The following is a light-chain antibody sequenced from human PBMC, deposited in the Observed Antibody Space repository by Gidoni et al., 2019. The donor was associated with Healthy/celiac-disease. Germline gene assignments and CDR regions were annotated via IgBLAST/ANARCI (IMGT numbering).Light chain of an antibody. Sequence: DIQMTQSPSSLSASVVDRVTITCRASQSISSYLHWYQQKPGKAPKLLIYAASSLQSGVPSRFSGSGSGTDFTLTISSLQPEDFATYYCQQSDSTPRTFXXXTKVEIK. CDR1: QSISSY. CDR3: QQSDSTPRT. J-gene: IGKJ1*01. CDR2: AAS. V-gene: IGKV1-39*01.